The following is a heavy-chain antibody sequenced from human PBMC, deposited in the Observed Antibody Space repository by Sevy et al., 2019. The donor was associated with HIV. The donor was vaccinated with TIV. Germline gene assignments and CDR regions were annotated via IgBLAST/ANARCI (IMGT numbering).Heavy chain of an antibody. Sequence: GGSLRLSCAASGFTFSSYAMTWVRQAPGKGLEWVSVISGSGGSTDYADSVKRRFTISRDNSKNTLYLQMNSLRAEDTAVYYCAKNQWLGPNDAFDIWGQGTMVTVSS. CDR3: AKNQWLGPNDAFDI. V-gene: IGHV3-23*01. CDR2: ISGSGGST. J-gene: IGHJ3*02. CDR1: GFTFSSYA. D-gene: IGHD6-19*01.